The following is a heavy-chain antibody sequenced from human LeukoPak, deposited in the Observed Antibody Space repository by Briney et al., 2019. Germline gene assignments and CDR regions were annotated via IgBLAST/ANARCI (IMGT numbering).Heavy chain of an antibody. CDR2: ISYDGSKK. CDR3: AKAYDSSGYYDAPFDY. D-gene: IGHD3-22*01. CDR1: GFTFSSYG. Sequence: GGSLRLSCAASGFTFSSYGMHWVRQAPGKGLEWVAVISYDGSKKYYADSVKGRFTISRDNSKNTLYLQMNSLRAEDTAVYYCAKAYDSSGYYDAPFDYWGQGTLVTVSS. J-gene: IGHJ4*02. V-gene: IGHV3-30*18.